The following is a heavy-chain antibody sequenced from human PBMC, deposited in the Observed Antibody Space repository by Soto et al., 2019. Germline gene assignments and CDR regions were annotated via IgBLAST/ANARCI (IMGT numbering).Heavy chain of an antibody. CDR2: IYYDGTT. CDR3: ARQGRNTKIVLVKHYAADF. J-gene: IGHJ6*02. Sequence: SETLSLTSTVSSGSISSTSYYWAWIRHPPGKGLEWIGAIYYDGTTYYTASLKSRVSISVDTSKNQFSLKLNSVTAADTAVYFCARQGRNTKIVLVKHYAADFWGQGAAVTVSS. V-gene: IGHV4-39*01. CDR1: SGSISSTSYY. D-gene: IGHD3-22*01.